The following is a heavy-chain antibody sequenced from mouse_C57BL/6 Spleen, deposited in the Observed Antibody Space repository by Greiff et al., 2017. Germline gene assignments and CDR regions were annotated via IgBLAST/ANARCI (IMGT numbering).Heavy chain of an antibody. V-gene: IGHV1-69*01. D-gene: IGHD1-1*01. CDR3: ARAVVATRAMDY. CDR2: IDPSDSYT. Sequence: QVQLKESGAELVMPGASVKLSCKASGYTFTSYWMHWVKQRPGQGLEWIGEIDPSDSYTNYNQKFKGKSTLTVDKSSSTAYMQLSSLTSEDSAVYYCARAVVATRAMDYWGQGTSVTVSS. J-gene: IGHJ4*01. CDR1: GYTFTSYW.